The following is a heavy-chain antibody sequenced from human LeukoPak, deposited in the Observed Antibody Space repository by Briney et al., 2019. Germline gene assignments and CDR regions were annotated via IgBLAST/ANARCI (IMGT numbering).Heavy chain of an antibody. Sequence: PGGSLRLSCTASGFTFSDYSMSWVRQAPGAGLEGVSAISPAGDSTTDADSVKGRFTISRDNSKRTLYLQMNGLTAEDTALYYCARRLVTAGITDFFDSWGQGTLVSASS. CDR3: ARRLVTAGITDFFDS. D-gene: IGHD2-2*01. V-gene: IGHV3-23*01. CDR1: GFTFSDYS. CDR2: ISPAGDST. J-gene: IGHJ4*02.